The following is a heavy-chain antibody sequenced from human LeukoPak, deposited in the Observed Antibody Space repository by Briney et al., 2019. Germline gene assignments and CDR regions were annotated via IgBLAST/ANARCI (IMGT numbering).Heavy chain of an antibody. CDR1: GGTFSSYA. CDR2: IIPIFGTA. V-gene: IGHV1-69*01. J-gene: IGHJ6*03. CDR3: AREVGGPAAIPRDYYYYYMDV. D-gene: IGHD2-2*02. Sequence: SSVKVSCKASGGTFSSYAISWVRQAPGQGLEWMGGIIPIFGTANYAQKFQGRVTITADESTSTAYMELSSLRSEDTAVYYGAREVGGPAAIPRDYYYYYMDVWGKGTTVTVSS.